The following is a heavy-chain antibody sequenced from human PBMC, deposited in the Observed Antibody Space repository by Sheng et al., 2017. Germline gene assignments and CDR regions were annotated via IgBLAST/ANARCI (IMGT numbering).Heavy chain of an antibody. Sequence: DLEESGGRLVQPGGSLRLSCVASGFSFKDYEMNWVRQAPGKGLEWLSYITTNGSMIKYADSVQGRFTISRDDAKNTLNLQMTGLRVDDTGVYYCARGRWLHSRSYYFDSWGQGTLVTVSS. J-gene: IGHJ4*02. CDR2: ITTNGSMI. CDR1: GFSFKDYE. V-gene: IGHV3-48*03. CDR3: ARGRWLHSRSYYFDS. D-gene: IGHD3-10*01.